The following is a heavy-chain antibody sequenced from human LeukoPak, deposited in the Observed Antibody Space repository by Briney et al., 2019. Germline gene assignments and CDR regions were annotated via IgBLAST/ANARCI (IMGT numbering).Heavy chain of an antibody. CDR2: ISTSGDRT. CDR3: ARSAVGTSCRTAVDY. V-gene: IGHV3-23*01. CDR1: GFTFSTYA. J-gene: IGHJ4*02. Sequence: GGSLRLSCAASGFTFSTYAMTWVRQAPGKGLEWVSGISTSGDRTYYADSVKGRFTISRDNSKNTLYLQMNSLRAEDTAEYYCARSAVGTSCRTAVDYWGQGTLVTVSS. D-gene: IGHD1-26*01.